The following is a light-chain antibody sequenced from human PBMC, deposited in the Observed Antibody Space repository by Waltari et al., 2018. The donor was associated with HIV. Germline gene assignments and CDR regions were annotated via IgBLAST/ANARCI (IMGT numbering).Light chain of an antibody. CDR1: PSVSSSY. CDR3: QQYGSSRGT. Sequence: EIVLTQSPGTLSLSPGERATLSCRASPSVSSSYLAWFQQKPGQAPRLLIYGASSRATDIPDRFSGSGSGTNFTLTISRLEPEDFAVYYCQQYGSSRGTFGQGTKVEIK. CDR2: GAS. V-gene: IGKV3-20*01. J-gene: IGKJ1*01.